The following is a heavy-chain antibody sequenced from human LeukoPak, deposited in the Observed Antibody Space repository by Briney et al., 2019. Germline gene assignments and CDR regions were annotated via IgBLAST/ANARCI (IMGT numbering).Heavy chain of an antibody. Sequence: PGGSLRLSCAASGFTFSSYSMNWVRQAPGKGLEWVSSTSSTSTYIYYADSVKGRFTISRDNSKNTLYLQMNSLRAEDTAVYYCAEDPERFLSSYYFDYWGQGTLVTVSS. J-gene: IGHJ4*02. CDR2: TSSTSTYI. CDR1: GFTFSSYS. V-gene: IGHV3-21*04. D-gene: IGHD3-3*01. CDR3: AEDPERFLSSYYFDY.